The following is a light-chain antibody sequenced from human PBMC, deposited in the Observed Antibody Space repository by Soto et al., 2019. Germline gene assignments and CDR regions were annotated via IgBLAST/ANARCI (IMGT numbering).Light chain of an antibody. J-gene: IGKJ2*01. CDR1: QTIDSNY. Sequence: EIVLTQSPGTLSLSPGERATLSCRASQTIDSNYVCWYQQKPRHAPRLLIYVASSRATVVADRFSGSGSGTDITLTITRLEPEHVAVSDCQQYGSAPPMYTFGHGTKLELK. CDR3: QQYGSAPPMYT. V-gene: IGKV3-20*01. CDR2: VAS.